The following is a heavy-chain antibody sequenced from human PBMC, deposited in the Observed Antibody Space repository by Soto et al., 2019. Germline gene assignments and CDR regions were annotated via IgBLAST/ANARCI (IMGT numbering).Heavy chain of an antibody. V-gene: IGHV4-30-4*01. J-gene: IGHJ4*02. CDR3: ARVDIVATYYFDY. CDR2: IYYSGRT. D-gene: IGHD5-12*01. Sequence: SETLSLTCTVSGGSISSGDYYWSWIRQPPGKGLEWIGYIYYSGRTYYNPSLKSRVTISVDTSKNQFSLKLSSVTAADTAVYYCARVDIVATYYFDYWGQGTLVTVSS. CDR1: GGSISSGDYY.